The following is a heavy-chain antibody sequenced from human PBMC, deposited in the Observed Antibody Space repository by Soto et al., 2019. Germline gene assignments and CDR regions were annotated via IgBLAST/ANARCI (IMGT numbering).Heavy chain of an antibody. CDR3: ALSRGYSDRRGGFDY. V-gene: IGHV2-5*02. D-gene: IGHD6-13*01. CDR2: IYWDDDE. Sequence: QITLKESGPSLVKPTQTLTLTFTFSGFSLSTSAVGVGWIHQPPGTALELLALIYWDDDERYSPSLKSRLTITKDTSKTQVVLTLTNIDPVDTATYYCALSRGYSDRRGGFDYWCQGTLVTVSS. CDR1: GFSLSTSAVG. J-gene: IGHJ4*02.